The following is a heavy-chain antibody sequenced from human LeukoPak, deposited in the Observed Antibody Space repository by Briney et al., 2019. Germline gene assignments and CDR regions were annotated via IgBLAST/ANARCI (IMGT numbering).Heavy chain of an antibody. CDR2: ISAYNGNT. CDR3: ARVRMSSGWPNDDAFDI. Sequence: GASVKVSCTASGYTFTSYGISWVRQAPGQGLEWMGWISAYNGNTNYAQKLQGRVTMTTDPSTSTAYMELRSLRSDDTAVYYCARVRMSSGWPNDDAFDIWGQGTMVTVSS. V-gene: IGHV1-18*01. D-gene: IGHD6-19*01. CDR1: GYTFTSYG. J-gene: IGHJ3*02.